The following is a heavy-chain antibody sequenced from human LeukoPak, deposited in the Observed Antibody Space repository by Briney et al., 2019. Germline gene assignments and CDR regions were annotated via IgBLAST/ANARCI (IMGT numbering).Heavy chain of an antibody. Sequence: SETLSLTCTVSGGSISSGSYYWSWIRQPAGKGLEWIGSIYYSGSTYYNPSLKSRVTISVDTSKNQFSLKLSSVTAADTAVYYCARLSSHYGDYKVDPWGQGTLVTVSS. D-gene: IGHD4-17*01. V-gene: IGHV4-39*07. J-gene: IGHJ5*02. CDR2: IYYSGST. CDR3: ARLSSHYGDYKVDP. CDR1: GGSISSGSYY.